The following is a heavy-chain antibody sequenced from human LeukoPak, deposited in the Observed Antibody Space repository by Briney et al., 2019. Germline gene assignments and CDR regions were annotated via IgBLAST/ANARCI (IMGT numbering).Heavy chain of an antibody. CDR2: ISWNSGSI. CDR3: AEDNDAAFDY. Sequence: GGSLRLSCAASGFTFDDYAMHWVRHAPGKGLEWVSGISWNSGSIGYADSVKGRFTISRDNAKNSLYLQMNSLRAEDTALYYCAEDNDAAFDYWGQGTLVTVSS. V-gene: IGHV3-9*01. CDR1: GFTFDDYA. J-gene: IGHJ4*02.